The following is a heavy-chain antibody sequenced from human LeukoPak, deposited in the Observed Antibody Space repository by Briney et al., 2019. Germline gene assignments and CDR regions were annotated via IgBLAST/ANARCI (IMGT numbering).Heavy chain of an antibody. CDR2: ITGSTYSS. V-gene: IGHV3-23*01. CDR1: GFIFSSYG. J-gene: IGHJ4*02. D-gene: IGHD2-15*01. Sequence: GGSLRLSCAASGFIFSSYGMSWVRQAPGEGLEWISGITGSTYSSYYADSARGRFTISRDNSKNTLYLQMNSLRADDTAVYYCAKDQLNRFCSGGSCSITHDYWGQGTLVTVSS. CDR3: AKDQLNRFCSGGSCSITHDY.